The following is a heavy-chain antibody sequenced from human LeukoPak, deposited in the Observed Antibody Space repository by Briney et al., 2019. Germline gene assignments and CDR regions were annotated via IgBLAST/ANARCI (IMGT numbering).Heavy chain of an antibody. CDR3: ASLYVGGGVAAVGTYNWYYMEV. V-gene: IGHV1-18*01. D-gene: IGHD6-13*01. Sequence: GASVNVSCKASVYTFTSYHITWVRQAPGQGLDWLGWINTYSGNTNSAQNFQGRVTMTTDTSTSTAYVELRSLRSDDTAMYYCASLYVGGGVAAVGTYNWYYMEVWGTGTTVPVSS. J-gene: IGHJ6*03. CDR2: INTYSGNT. CDR1: VYTFTSYH.